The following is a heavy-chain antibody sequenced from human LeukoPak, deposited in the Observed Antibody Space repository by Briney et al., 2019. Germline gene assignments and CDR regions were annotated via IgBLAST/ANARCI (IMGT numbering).Heavy chain of an antibody. CDR2: IKQDGTEK. Sequence: GGSLRLSCAVSGFTFSNYYMNWVRQAPGKGLEWVANIKQDGTEKYYVDSAKGRFTISRDNAKNSLYLQMNSLRAEDTAVYYCARGVLWEPPDYWGQGTLVTVSS. CDR1: GFTFSNYY. J-gene: IGHJ4*02. V-gene: IGHV3-7*01. D-gene: IGHD1-14*01. CDR3: ARGVLWEPPDY.